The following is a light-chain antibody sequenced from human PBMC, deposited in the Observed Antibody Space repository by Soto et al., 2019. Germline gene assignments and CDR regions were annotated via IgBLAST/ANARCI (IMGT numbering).Light chain of an antibody. J-gene: IGKJ5*01. CDR1: QSVNNK. CDR3: QQYNNWPPIT. Sequence: EIVMTQSPATPSVAPGERVTRSCRASQSVNNKVAWYQQKPGQAPRLLIFGASTRATGIPARFSGSGSVTEFTLTISSLQSEDFAVYYCQQYNNWPPITFGQGTRLEI. V-gene: IGKV3-15*01. CDR2: GAS.